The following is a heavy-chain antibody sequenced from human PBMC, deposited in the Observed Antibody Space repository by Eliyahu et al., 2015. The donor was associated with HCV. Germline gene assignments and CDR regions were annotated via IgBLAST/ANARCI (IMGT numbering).Heavy chain of an antibody. V-gene: IGHV3-23*01. J-gene: IGHJ4*02. Sequence: EVQLLESGGGLVQPGGSLRLSCAXSGXTFXXYAMXWVRQAPXKGLEWVSGISGSGDTTYNADSVKGRFTISRDNSKNTLYLQMNSLRAEDTAVYYCATERYDFWTGYSLYDYWGQGTLVIVSS. CDR3: ATERYDFWTGYSLYDY. D-gene: IGHD3-3*01. CDR1: GXTFXXYA. CDR2: ISGSGDTT.